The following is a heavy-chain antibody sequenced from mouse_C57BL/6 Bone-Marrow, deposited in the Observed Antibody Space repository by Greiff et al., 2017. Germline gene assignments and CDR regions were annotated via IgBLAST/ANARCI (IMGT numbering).Heavy chain of an antibody. CDR2: IDPETGGT. J-gene: IGHJ2*01. D-gene: IGHD2-10*02. V-gene: IGHV1-15*01. CDR1: GYTFTDYE. Sequence: VQLQQSGAELVRPGASVTLSCKASGYTFTDYEMHWVKQTPVHGLEWIGAIDPETGGTAYNQKFKGKAILTADKSSSTAYMELRSLTSEDSAVYYCTRRYGNPDYWGQGTTLTVSS. CDR3: TRRYGNPDY.